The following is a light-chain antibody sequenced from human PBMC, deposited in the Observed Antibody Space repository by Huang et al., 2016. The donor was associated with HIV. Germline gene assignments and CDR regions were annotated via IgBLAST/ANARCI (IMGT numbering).Light chain of an antibody. CDR1: QSIKNNY. CDR3: QHYGTSPQT. V-gene: IGKV3-20*01. CDR2: FAS. J-gene: IGKJ2*01. Sequence: EIVLTQSPGTLSLSPGEEATLSCRASQSIKNNYLAWFQQKPGQPPRLLIYFASSRATGVPSRFTGSGSGTDFNLTISRLETEDFAMYFCQHYGTSPQTFGQGTKLEIK.